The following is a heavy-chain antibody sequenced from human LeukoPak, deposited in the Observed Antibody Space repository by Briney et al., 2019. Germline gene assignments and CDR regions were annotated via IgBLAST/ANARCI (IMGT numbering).Heavy chain of an antibody. D-gene: IGHD2-2*01. CDR2: ISAYSGNT. CDR1: GYTFTSYG. Sequence: ASVTVSCKASGYTFTSYGISWVRQAPGQGLEWMGWISAYSGNTNYAQKLQGRVTMTTDTSTSTAYMELRSLRSDDTAVYYCARDSPAVPAAMGSKYYYYYYGMDVWGQGTTVTVSS. V-gene: IGHV1-18*01. J-gene: IGHJ6*02. CDR3: ARDSPAVPAAMGSKYYYYYYGMDV.